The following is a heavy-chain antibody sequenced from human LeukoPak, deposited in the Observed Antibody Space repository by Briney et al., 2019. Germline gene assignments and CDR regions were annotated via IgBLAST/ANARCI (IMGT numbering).Heavy chain of an antibody. D-gene: IGHD6-19*01. Sequence: PSETLSLTCTVSGGSISSGGYYWSWIRQHPGKGLEWIGYIYYSGSTYYNPSLKSRVTISVDTSKNQFSLKLSSVTAADTAVYYCARVETVAGTWGYYYGMDVWGQGTTVTVSS. V-gene: IGHV4-31*03. CDR2: IYYSGST. J-gene: IGHJ6*02. CDR1: GGSISSGGYY. CDR3: ARVETVAGTWGYYYGMDV.